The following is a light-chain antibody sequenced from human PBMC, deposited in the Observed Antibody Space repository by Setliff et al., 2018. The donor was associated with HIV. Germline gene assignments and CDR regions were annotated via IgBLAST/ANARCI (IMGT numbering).Light chain of an antibody. CDR2: GNS. V-gene: IGLV1-40*01. J-gene: IGLJ1*01. CDR1: RSNIGAGYD. Sequence: LTQPPSVSGAPGQRVTISCTGSRSNIGAGYDVQWYQQLPGTAPKLVMFGNSNRPSGVPDRFSDSKSGTSASLAISGLQAEDEADYYCQSYDSSLSGDVFGTGTKVTVL. CDR3: QSYDSSLSGDV.